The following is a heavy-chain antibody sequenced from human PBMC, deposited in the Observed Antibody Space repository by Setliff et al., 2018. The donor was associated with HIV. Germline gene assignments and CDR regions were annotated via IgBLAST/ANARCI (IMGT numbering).Heavy chain of an antibody. CDR1: GYTFTNYG. CDR3: AREERTYFGRRGSRWFFDL. CDR2: ISPHNGHT. V-gene: IGHV1-18*01. Sequence: ASVKVSCKASGYTFTNYGITWVRQAPGQGLEWVGWISPHNGHTEYAQKVQIRVTMTTDTSTNTAYMELRSLRSDDTAVYYCAREERTYFGRRGSRWFFDLWGRGTLVTVSS. D-gene: IGHD2-15*01. J-gene: IGHJ2*01.